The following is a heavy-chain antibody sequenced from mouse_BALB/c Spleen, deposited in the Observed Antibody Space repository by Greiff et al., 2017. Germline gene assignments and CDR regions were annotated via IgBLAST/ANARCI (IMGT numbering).Heavy chain of an antibody. CDR1: GYTFTSYW. Sequence: QVQLQQPGAELVKPGASVKLSCKASGYTFTSYWMHWVKQRPGQGLEWIGEINPSNGRTNYNEKFKSKATLTVDKSSSTAYMQLSSLTSEDSAVYYCVPYDNWYFDVWGAGTTVTVSS. J-gene: IGHJ1*01. V-gene: IGHV1S81*02. CDR2: INPSNGRT. D-gene: IGHD2-3*01. CDR3: VPYDNWYFDV.